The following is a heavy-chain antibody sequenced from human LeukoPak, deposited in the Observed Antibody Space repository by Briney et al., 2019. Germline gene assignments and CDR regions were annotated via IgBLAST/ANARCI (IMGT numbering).Heavy chain of an antibody. CDR1: GFTFSSYS. D-gene: IGHD3-22*01. CDR2: ISSSSSYI. J-gene: IGHJ4*02. CDR3: ARDEDSSGYCDY. V-gene: IGHV3-21*01. Sequence: GGSLRLSCAASGFTFSSYSMNWVRQAPGKGLEWVSSISSSSSYIYYADSAKGRFTISRDNAKNSLYLQMSSLRAEDTAVYYCARDEDSSGYCDYWGQGTLVTVSS.